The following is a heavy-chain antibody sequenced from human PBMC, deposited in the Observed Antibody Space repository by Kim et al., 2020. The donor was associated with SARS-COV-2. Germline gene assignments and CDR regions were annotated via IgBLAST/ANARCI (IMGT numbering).Heavy chain of an antibody. Sequence: SVKVSCKASGGTFSSYAISWVRQAPGQGLEWMGGIIPIFGTANYAQKFQGRVTITADESTSTAYMELSSLRSEDTAVYYCARDPRDIVVVVAATQDYYYGMDVWGQGTTVTVSS. D-gene: IGHD2-15*01. V-gene: IGHV1-69*13. J-gene: IGHJ6*02. CDR3: ARDPRDIVVVVAATQDYYYGMDV. CDR1: GGTFSSYA. CDR2: IIPIFGTA.